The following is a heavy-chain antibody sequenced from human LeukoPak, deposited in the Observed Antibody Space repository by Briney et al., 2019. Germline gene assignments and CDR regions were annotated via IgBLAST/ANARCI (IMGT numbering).Heavy chain of an antibody. CDR2: IYPGDSDT. CDR3: ARHGPYNWNYDGVYYYCMDV. Sequence: GESLKISCKGSGYSFTSYWIGWVRQMPGKGLEWMGIIYPGDSDTRYSPSFQGQVTISADKSISTAYLQWSSLKASDTAMYYCARHGPYNWNYDGVYYYCMDVWGKGTTVTVSS. CDR1: GYSFTSYW. D-gene: IGHD1-7*01. V-gene: IGHV5-51*01. J-gene: IGHJ6*03.